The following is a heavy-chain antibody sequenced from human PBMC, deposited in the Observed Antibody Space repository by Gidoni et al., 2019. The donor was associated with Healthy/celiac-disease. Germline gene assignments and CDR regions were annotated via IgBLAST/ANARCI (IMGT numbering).Heavy chain of an antibody. Sequence: QVQLQQWGAGLLKHAETLTLTCAVYGGSFSCYDWSWTRQPPGKGLEWTGDINHRGNPNYNPSLKSRVTISVDSSKNQFSLKLSSVTAADTAVYYCARGSVWAVTTSRLDYWGQGTLVTVSS. CDR3: ARGSVWAVTTSRLDY. J-gene: IGHJ4*02. V-gene: IGHV4-34*01. CDR2: INHRGNP. CDR1: GGSFSCYD. D-gene: IGHD4-17*01.